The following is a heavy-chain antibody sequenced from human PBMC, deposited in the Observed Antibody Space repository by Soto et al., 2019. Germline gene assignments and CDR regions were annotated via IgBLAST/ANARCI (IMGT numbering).Heavy chain of an antibody. CDR1: GFTFSSYA. D-gene: IGHD5-18*01. CDR2: ISGSGGST. Sequence: EVQLLESGGGLVQPGGSLRLSCAVAGFTFSSYAMNWVRQAPGKGLEWVSGISGSGGSTYHADSVKGRLTISRDNSKNTLYLQMNSLRAEDTAVYYCAKGHGYGFDYWGQGILVTVSS. J-gene: IGHJ4*02. V-gene: IGHV3-23*01. CDR3: AKGHGYGFDY.